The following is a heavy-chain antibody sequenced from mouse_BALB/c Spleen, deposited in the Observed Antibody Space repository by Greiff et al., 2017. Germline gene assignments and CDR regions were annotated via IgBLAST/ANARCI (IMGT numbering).Heavy chain of an antibody. Sequence: VQGVESGPGLVAPSQSLSITCTVSGFSLTSYGVHWVRQPPGKGLEWLGVIWAGGSTNYNSALMSRLSISKDNSKSQVFLKMNSLQTDDTAMYYCASYRYDEYFDVWGAGTTVTVSS. CDR3: ASYRYDEYFDV. D-gene: IGHD2-14*01. CDR2: IWAGGST. CDR1: GFSLTSYG. J-gene: IGHJ1*01. V-gene: IGHV2-9*02.